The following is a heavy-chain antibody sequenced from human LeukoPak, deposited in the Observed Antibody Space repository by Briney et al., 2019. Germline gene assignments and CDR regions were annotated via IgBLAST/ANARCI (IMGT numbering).Heavy chain of an antibody. Sequence: GGSLRLSCAASGFTFSSYDIHWVRQAPGQGLEWVTIILYDGSNQYYADSVNGRFTISRDNSKNTVYLQMNSLTAEDTAVYYCARESSGGFDNWAQGTQVTVSS. CDR3: ARESSGGFDN. D-gene: IGHD3-3*01. J-gene: IGHJ4*02. V-gene: IGHV3-33*05. CDR1: GFTFSSYD. CDR2: ILYDGSNQ.